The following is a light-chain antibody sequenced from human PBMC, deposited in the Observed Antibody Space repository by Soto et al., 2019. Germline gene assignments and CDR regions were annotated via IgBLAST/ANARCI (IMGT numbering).Light chain of an antibody. CDR2: EVT. CDR1: ISDVGGYNH. J-gene: IGLJ2*01. CDR3: SSYAGTNIVI. V-gene: IGLV2-8*01. Sequence: QSALTQPPSASGSPGQSVTISCAGSISDVGGYNHVSWYQQHPGKAPKLLIYEVTKRPSGVPARFSGSKSGNTASLTVSGLQGDDEADYYCSSYAGTNIVIFGGGTKLTVL.